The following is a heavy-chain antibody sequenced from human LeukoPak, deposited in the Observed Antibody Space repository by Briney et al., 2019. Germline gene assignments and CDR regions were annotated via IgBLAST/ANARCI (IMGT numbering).Heavy chain of an antibody. J-gene: IGHJ5*02. Sequence: GGSLRLSCVASGFTFTTYSMAWVRQAPGKGLEWVSSITTSGDYVNHADSVKGRFTISRDNARNSLYLEMNSLRAEDTAVYYCARDFYCANGECYDSWGQGTLVTVSS. D-gene: IGHD2-8*01. CDR2: ITTSGDYV. CDR1: GFTFTTYS. V-gene: IGHV3-21*06. CDR3: ARDFYCANGECYDS.